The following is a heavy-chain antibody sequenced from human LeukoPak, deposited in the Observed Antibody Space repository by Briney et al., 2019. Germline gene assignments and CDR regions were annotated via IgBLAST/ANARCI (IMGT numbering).Heavy chain of an antibody. D-gene: IGHD1-14*01. Sequence: SETLSLTCAVYGGSFSGYYWRWFRQPPGKGWEWCGEIILSGSTQYNPSPKSRVTISLPTTTKQLSLSRSSVSAARTPLYFCARATRRTPLTLPHYYYYYRDLWRKGTRLRVPS. CDR2: IILSGST. V-gene: IGHV4-34*12. CDR1: GGSFSGYY. CDR3: ARATRRTPLTLPHYYYYYRDL. J-gene: IGHJ6*03.